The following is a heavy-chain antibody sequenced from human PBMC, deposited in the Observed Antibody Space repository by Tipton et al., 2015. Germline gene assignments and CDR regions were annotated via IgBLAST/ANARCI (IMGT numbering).Heavy chain of an antibody. J-gene: IGHJ4*02. D-gene: IGHD3-22*01. Sequence: SLRLSCAASGFTFSSYSMNWVRQAPGKGLEWVSYISSSSSTIYYADSAKGRFTISRDNAKNSLYLQMNSLRDEDTAVFYCARRYYDSSGYFDYWGQGTLVTVSS. CDR2: ISSSSSTI. CDR3: ARRYYDSSGYFDY. V-gene: IGHV3-48*02. CDR1: GFTFSSYS.